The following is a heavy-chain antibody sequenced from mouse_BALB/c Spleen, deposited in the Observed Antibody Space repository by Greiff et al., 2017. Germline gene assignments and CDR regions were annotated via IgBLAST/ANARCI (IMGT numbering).Heavy chain of an antibody. D-gene: IGHD1-1*01. CDR3: ARRGFYYGTLYYAMDY. CDR1: GYPLTDYN. CDR2: IYPYNGGT. V-gene: IGHV1S29*02. J-gene: IGHJ4*01. Sequence: VQLQQSGPELVKPGASVKISCKASGYPLTDYNMHWVKQSHGKRLEWIGYIYPYNGGTGYNQKFKSKATLTVDNSSSTAYMDLRSLTSEDSAVYYCARRGFYYGTLYYAMDYWGQGTSVTVSS.